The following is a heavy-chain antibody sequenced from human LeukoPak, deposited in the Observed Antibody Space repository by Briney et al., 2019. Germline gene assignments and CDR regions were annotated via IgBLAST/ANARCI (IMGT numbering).Heavy chain of an antibody. Sequence: SETLSLTCTVSGGSISSYYWSWIRQPPGKGLEWIRYIYYSGSTNYNPSLKSRVTISVDTSKNQFSLKLSSVTAADTAVYYCARHKISLQYYYGSGSYYKGFDPWGQGTLVTVSS. CDR3: ARHKISLQYYYGSGSYYKGFDP. V-gene: IGHV4-59*08. CDR2: IYYSGST. D-gene: IGHD3-10*01. CDR1: GGSISSYY. J-gene: IGHJ5*02.